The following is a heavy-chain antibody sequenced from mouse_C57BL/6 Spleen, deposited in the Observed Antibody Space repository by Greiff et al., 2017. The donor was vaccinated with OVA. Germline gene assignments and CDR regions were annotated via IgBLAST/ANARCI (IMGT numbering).Heavy chain of an antibody. CDR3: ARRDDYDLYYFDY. D-gene: IGHD2-4*01. V-gene: IGHV1-18*01. J-gene: IGHJ2*01. Sequence: VQLQQSGPELVKPGASVKIPCKASGYTFTDYNMDWVKQSHGKSLEWIGDINPNNGGTIYNQKFKGKATLTVDTSSSTAYMALRSLTSEDTAVYYCARRDDYDLYYFDYWGQGTTLTVSS. CDR1: GYTFTDYN. CDR2: INPNNGGT.